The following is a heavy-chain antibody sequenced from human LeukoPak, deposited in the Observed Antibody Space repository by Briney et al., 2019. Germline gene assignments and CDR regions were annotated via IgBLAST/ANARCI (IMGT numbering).Heavy chain of an antibody. D-gene: IGHD5-12*01. CDR3: AKSGYKQVAPPYYFDY. Sequence: PGGSLRLSCAASGFTFDDYGMSWVRQAPGKGLEWVSAISGSGGSTYYADSVKGRFTISRDNSKNTLYLQMNSLRAEDTTVYYCAKSGYKQVAPPYYFDYWGQGTLVTVSS. J-gene: IGHJ4*02. CDR2: ISGSGGST. V-gene: IGHV3-23*01. CDR1: GFTFDDYG.